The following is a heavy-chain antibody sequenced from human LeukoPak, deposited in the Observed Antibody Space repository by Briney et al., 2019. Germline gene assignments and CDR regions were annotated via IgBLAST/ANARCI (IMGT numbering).Heavy chain of an antibody. D-gene: IGHD4-17*01. CDR1: GFIVSSNY. V-gene: IGHV3-53*01. CDR3: ARGPVTRFEI. J-gene: IGHJ3*02. Sequence: GGSLRLSCAASGFIVSSNYMSWVRRAPGKGLEWVSVMYSGGTTYYADSVKGRFTISRDNSNNTLYLQMNSLRAEDTAVYYCARGPVTRFEIWGQGTMVSVSS. CDR2: MYSGGTT.